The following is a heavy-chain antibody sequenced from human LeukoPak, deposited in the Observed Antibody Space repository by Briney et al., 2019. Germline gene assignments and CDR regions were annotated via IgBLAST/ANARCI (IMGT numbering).Heavy chain of an antibody. CDR3: ARELGYYYGSGANWFDP. J-gene: IGHJ5*02. CDR1: GYTLTSYY. Sequence: ASVKVSCKASGYTLTSYYMHWVRQAHGQGLEWMGIINPSGGSTSYAQKFQGRVTMTRDMSTSTFYMELSSLRSEDTAVYYCARELGYYYGSGANWFDPWGQGTLVTVSS. CDR2: INPSGGST. V-gene: IGHV1-46*01. D-gene: IGHD3-10*01.